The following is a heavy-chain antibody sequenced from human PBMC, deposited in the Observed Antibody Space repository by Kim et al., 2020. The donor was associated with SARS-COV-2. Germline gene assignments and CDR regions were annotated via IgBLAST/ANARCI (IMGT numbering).Heavy chain of an antibody. V-gene: IGHV3-15*01. J-gene: IGHJ4*02. CDR3: TAMVRI. D-gene: IGHD5-18*01. CDR2: TDGGTT. Sequence: TDGGTTDYAAPVKGRFTISRDDSKNTLYLQMNSLKTEDTAVYYCTAMVRIGGQGTLVTVSS.